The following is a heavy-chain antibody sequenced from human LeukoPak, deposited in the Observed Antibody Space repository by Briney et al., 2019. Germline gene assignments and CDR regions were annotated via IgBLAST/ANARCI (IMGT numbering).Heavy chain of an antibody. V-gene: IGHV4-38-2*02. CDR1: GYSISSGYY. D-gene: IGHD6-13*01. Sequence: SETLSLACTVSGYSISSGYYWGWIRQPPGKGLEWIGSIYYSGSTYYNPYLKSRVTISVDTPTNQFSLKLSSVTAAATAVNDLALAAAGSFDYWGQGTLVTVSS. CDR3: ALAAAGSFDY. CDR2: IYYSGST. J-gene: IGHJ4*02.